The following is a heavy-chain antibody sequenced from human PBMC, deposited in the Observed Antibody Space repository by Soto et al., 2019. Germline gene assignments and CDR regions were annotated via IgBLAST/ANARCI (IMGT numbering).Heavy chain of an antibody. V-gene: IGHV1-69*01. CDR3: ARALTIFGVVMPLSGMDV. CDR2: IIPIFGTA. D-gene: IGHD3-3*01. CDR1: GGTFSSYA. J-gene: IGHJ6*02. Sequence: QVQLVQSGAEVKKPGSSVKVSCKASGGTFSSYAISWVRQAPGQGLEWMRGIIPIFGTANYAQKFQGRVTITADESTSTAYMELSSLRSEDTAVYYCARALTIFGVVMPLSGMDVWGQGTTVTVSS.